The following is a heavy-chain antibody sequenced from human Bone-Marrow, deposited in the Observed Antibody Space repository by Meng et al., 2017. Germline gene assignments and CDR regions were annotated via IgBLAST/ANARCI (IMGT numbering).Heavy chain of an antibody. CDR2: INHSGST. V-gene: IGHV4-34*01. CDR3: ARARYMVRGVIITPRDCYGMDV. J-gene: IGHJ6*01. Sequence: ESLKISCAVYGGSFSGYYWSWIRQPPGKGLEWIWEINHSGSTNYNPSLKSRVTISVDTSKNQLSLKLSSVTAADTAVYYCARARYMVRGVIITPRDCYGMDVWGQGTTVTCSS. CDR1: GGSFSGYY. D-gene: IGHD3-10*01.